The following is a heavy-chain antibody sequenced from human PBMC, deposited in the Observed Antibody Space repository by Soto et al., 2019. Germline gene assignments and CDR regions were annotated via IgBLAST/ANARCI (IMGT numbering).Heavy chain of an antibody. CDR2: INCRSGGT. J-gene: IGHJ4*02. D-gene: IGHD3-22*01. Sequence: ASVKVSCKTSGYVFTGYYLHWVRQAPGQGLEWMGWINCRSGGTTYTQKFQGRVTLTMDTSTSTASMELSSLISDDTALYYCMREYSARDSSGYPYYFDSWGQGTLVTVSS. V-gene: IGHV1-2*02. CDR1: GYVFTGYY. CDR3: MREYSARDSSGYPYYFDS.